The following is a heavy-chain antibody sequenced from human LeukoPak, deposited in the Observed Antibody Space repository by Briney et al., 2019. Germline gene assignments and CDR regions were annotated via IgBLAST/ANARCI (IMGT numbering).Heavy chain of an antibody. Sequence: GASVKVSCKASGYTFTGYYMHWVRQAHGQGLEWMGWINPNSGGANYAQKFQGRVTMTRDTSISTAYMELSRLRSDDTAVYYCAREPNDYYDSSGYYYWGQGTLVTVSS. CDR1: GYTFTGYY. D-gene: IGHD3-22*01. V-gene: IGHV1-2*02. CDR3: AREPNDYYDSSGYYY. J-gene: IGHJ4*02. CDR2: INPNSGGA.